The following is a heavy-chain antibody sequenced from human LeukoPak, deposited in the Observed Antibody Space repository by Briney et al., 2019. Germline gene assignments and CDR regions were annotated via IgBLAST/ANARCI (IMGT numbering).Heavy chain of an antibody. V-gene: IGHV3-23*01. CDR2: ISGSGGST. D-gene: IGHD6-13*01. CDR3: AKDLQPAAGMFPPRGNFDY. CDR1: GFTFSSYA. Sequence: GSLRLSCAASGFTFSSYAMSWVRQAPGKGLEWVSAISGSGGSTYYADSVKGRFTISRDNSKNTLYLQMNSLRAEDTAVYYCAKDLQPAAGMFPPRGNFDYWGQGTLVTVSP. J-gene: IGHJ4*02.